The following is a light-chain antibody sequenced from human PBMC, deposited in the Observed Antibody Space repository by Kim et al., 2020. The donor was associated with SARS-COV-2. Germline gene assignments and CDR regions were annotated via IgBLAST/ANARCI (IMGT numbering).Light chain of an antibody. CDR2: GTS. CDR3: QYYGSSSYT. CDR1: QFISSSY. V-gene: IGKV3-20*01. J-gene: IGKJ2*01. Sequence: STGERATLSCRASQFISSSYLAWYQQRPGQAPRLLIYGTSSRATGIPDRFSGSESATDFTLTISRLEPEDFAVYYCQYYGSSSYTFGQGTKLEI.